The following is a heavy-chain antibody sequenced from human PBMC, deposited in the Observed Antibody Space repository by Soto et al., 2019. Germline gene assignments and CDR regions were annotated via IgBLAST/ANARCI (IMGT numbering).Heavy chain of an antibody. CDR2: IYSGGST. V-gene: IGHV3-66*01. D-gene: IGHD3-9*01. Sequence: GGSLRLSCAASGFTVSSNYMSWVRQAPGKGLEWVSVIYSGGSTYYADSVKGRFTISRDNSRNTLYLQMNSLRAEDTAVYYCARDMYDILTGYLGYFDYWGQGTLVTVSS. CDR1: GFTVSSNY. J-gene: IGHJ4*02. CDR3: ARDMYDILTGYLGYFDY.